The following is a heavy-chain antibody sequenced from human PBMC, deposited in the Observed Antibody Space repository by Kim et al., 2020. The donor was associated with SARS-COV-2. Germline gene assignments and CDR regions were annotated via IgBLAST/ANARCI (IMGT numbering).Heavy chain of an antibody. CDR1: GGSLSGYY. Sequence: SETLSLTCAFYGGSLSGYYWTWIRQPAGKGLEWIGEINYSGSTNYNPSLKSRVTISIDTSKNQFSLKVYSVTAADTAGYYCARHYGSGSNSDYWGQGTLVTVSS. D-gene: IGHD3-10*01. CDR2: INYSGST. CDR3: ARHYGSGSNSDY. J-gene: IGHJ4*02. V-gene: IGHV4-34*01.